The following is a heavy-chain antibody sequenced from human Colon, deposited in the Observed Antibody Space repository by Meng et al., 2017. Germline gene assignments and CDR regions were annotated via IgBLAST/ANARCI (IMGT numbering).Heavy chain of an antibody. CDR3: VREWRHYYGAGSFDY. V-gene: IGHV4-30-4*01. CDR2: LSYSGNT. CDR1: GGFLNSDDYY. J-gene: IGHJ4*02. D-gene: IGHD3-10*01. Sequence: QVQLQESGPGLVKPSQTASLTCTVSGGFLNSDDYYWSWIRQSPGGGLEWIGLLSYSGNTFYNPSLRSRVAISADTSKSQFSLYLRSVTAAGTAVYYCVREWRHYYGAGSFDYWGQGALVTVSS.